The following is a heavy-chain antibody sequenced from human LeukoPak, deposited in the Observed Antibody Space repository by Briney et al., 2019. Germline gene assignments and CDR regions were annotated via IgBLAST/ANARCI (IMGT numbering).Heavy chain of an antibody. CDR1: GGSISTYY. J-gene: IGHJ4*02. V-gene: IGHV4-4*09. Sequence: SETLSLTCTVSGGSISTYYWSWIRRPPGKGLEWIAYIHASGPTNYNPSLKSRITISVDTSKNQFFLKLSSVTAADTAVYYCARHDAGIAARPFDNWGQGTLVTVSS. CDR3: ARHDAGIAARPFDN. CDR2: IHASGPT. D-gene: IGHD6-6*01.